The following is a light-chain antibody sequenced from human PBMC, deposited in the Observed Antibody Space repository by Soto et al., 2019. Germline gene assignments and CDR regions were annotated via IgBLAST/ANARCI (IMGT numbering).Light chain of an antibody. CDR3: AAWDTSLSGGV. CDR2: ENN. Sequence: QSVLTQPPSVSAAPGQKVTISCSGRSSNIGSDFVSWYQQLPGTAPQLLIYENNKRPSGIPDRFSGSKSATSATLGITGLQTGDEADYYCAAWDTSLSGGVFGGGTKLTVL. CDR1: SSNIGSDF. J-gene: IGLJ3*02. V-gene: IGLV1-51*02.